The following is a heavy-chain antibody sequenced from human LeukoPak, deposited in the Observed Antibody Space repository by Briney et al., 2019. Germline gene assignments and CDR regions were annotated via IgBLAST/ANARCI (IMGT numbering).Heavy chain of an antibody. D-gene: IGHD3-10*01. V-gene: IGHV4-31*03. CDR1: GGSISSGGYY. J-gene: IGHJ4*02. Sequence: PSQTLSLTCTVSGGSISSGGYYWSWIRQHPGKGPEWIGYIYHSGTTYYNPSLQSRVTMSVDTSKNQFSLKLSSVTAVDTAVYYCARKENVYYYFDYWGQGTLVTVSS. CDR2: IYHSGTT. CDR3: ARKENVYYYFDY.